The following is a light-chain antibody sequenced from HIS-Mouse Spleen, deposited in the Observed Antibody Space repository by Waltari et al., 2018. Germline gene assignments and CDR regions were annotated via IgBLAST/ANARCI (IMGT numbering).Light chain of an antibody. V-gene: IGLV1-44*01. CDR2: SNN. CDR3: AAWDDSLNGWV. CDR1: RSHTARKT. J-gene: IGLJ3*02. Sequence: QSVLTQPPSASGTPGQRVTLPCSGTRSHTARKTVNWYQQLPGTAPTPLIYSNNQRPSGFPDRFSGSKSGTSASLAISGLQSEDEADYYCAAWDDSLNGWVFGGGTKLTVL.